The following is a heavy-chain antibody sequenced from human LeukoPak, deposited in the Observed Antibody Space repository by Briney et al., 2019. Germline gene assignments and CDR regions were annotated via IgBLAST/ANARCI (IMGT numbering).Heavy chain of an antibody. J-gene: IGHJ4*02. D-gene: IGHD1-1*01. CDR3: AILDLENGFDY. CDR2: ISPYNGNT. V-gene: IGHV1-18*01. CDR1: GYTFTSYD. Sequence: ASVKVSCKASGYTFTSYDINWVRQATGQGLEQMGWISPYNGNTDYAQKFQGRVTMTTDTSTSTAYMELRSLRSDDTAMYYCAILDLENGFDYWGQGTLVTVSS.